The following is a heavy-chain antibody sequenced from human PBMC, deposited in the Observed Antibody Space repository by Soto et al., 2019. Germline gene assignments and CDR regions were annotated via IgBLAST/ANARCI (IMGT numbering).Heavy chain of an antibody. CDR3: ARGRDWYNLNVYFDS. CDR2: INHSGST. D-gene: IGHD1-20*01. CDR1: GGSFSGYY. V-gene: IGHV4-34*01. Sequence: SETLSLTCAVSGGSFSGYYWSWIRQPPGRGLEWIGEINHSGSTNYNPSLKSRVSISVDTSKNQFSLKLTSVTAADSAVYYCARGRDWYNLNVYFDSWGQGTLVTVSS. J-gene: IGHJ4*02.